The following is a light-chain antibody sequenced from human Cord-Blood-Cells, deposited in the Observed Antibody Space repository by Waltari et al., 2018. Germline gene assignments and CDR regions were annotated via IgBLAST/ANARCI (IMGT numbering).Light chain of an antibody. CDR2: KGS. CDR1: ALPKQY. V-gene: IGLV3-25*03. Sequence: SYELTQPPSVSVSPGHTARITCSGDALPKQYAYWYQQKPGQAPVLVIYKGSERPSGIPERFSGSSSGTTVTLTISGVQAEDEADYYCQSADSSGTYVVFGGGTKLTVL. CDR3: QSADSSGTYVV. J-gene: IGLJ2*01.